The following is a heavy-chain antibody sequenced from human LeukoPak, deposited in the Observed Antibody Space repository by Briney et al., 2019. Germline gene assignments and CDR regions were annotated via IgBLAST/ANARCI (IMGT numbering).Heavy chain of an antibody. Sequence: ASVKVSCKASGYTFTNYYIHWVRQAPGQGLEWMGWMNPNSGNTGYAQKFQGRVTMTRNTSISTAYMELSSLRSEDTAVYYCARGLRGYYDSSGYYYYYYYMDVWGKGTTVTISS. V-gene: IGHV1-8*02. CDR3: ARGLRGYYDSSGYYYYYYYMDV. CDR2: MNPNSGNT. D-gene: IGHD3-22*01. CDR1: GYTFTNYY. J-gene: IGHJ6*03.